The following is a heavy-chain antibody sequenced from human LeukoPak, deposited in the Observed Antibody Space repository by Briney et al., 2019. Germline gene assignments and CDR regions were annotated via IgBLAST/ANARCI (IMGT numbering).Heavy chain of an antibody. CDR1: GFTFSDYS. CDR2: ISSSTTYT. V-gene: IGHV3-11*06. Sequence: GGSLRLSCAASGFTFSDYSMSWIRQAPGKGLEWVSYISSSTTYTNYADSVKGRFTISRDNAKNSLYLQMNSLRVEDTAVYYCARERSGSYHYWGQGTLVTVLS. D-gene: IGHD1-26*01. CDR3: ARERSGSYHY. J-gene: IGHJ4*02.